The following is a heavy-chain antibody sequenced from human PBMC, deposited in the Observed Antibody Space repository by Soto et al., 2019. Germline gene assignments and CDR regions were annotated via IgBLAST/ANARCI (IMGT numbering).Heavy chain of an antibody. J-gene: IGHJ5*02. CDR3: ARDYYDSSGYNNWFDP. CDR1: GFTFSSYS. CDR2: ISSSSSYI. D-gene: IGHD3-22*01. Sequence: EVQLVESGGGLVKPGGSLRLSCAASGFTFSSYSMNWVRQAPGKGLEWVSSISSSSSYIYYADSVKGRFTISRDNAKNSLYLQMNSRRAEDTAVYYCARDYYDSSGYNNWFDPWGQGTLVTVSS. V-gene: IGHV3-21*01.